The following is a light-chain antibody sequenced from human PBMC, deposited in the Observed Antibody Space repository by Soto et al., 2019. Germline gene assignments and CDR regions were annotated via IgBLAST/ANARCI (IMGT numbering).Light chain of an antibody. Sequence: EIGLTQSPGTLSFSPGERATLSCRASQSISSSYLAWYQQKPGQAPRLLIYGACSMATGIPDRVSGSGSGTDFTLTISRLEPEDFAVYYWQQYGSSPGTFGQGTKLESK. CDR2: GAC. V-gene: IGKV3-20*01. J-gene: IGKJ2*01. CDR3: QQYGSSPGT. CDR1: QSISSSY.